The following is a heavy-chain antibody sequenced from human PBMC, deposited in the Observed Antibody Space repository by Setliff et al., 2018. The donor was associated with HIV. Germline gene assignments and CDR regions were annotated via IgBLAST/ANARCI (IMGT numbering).Heavy chain of an antibody. Sequence: SETLSLTCTVSGGSTTSSTYYWGWIRQPPGRGLEWIGSVSYTGRTYYNPSLKSRVTISIDTSRNQFSLNLSSVTAADTAVYYCARGKDDHNFSPMSLRKTYYYYMDVWGKGTTVTVSS. J-gene: IGHJ6*03. V-gene: IGHV4-39*01. CDR1: GGSTTSSTYY. CDR2: VSYTGRT. D-gene: IGHD2-15*01. CDR3: ARGKDDHNFSPMSLRKTYYYYMDV.